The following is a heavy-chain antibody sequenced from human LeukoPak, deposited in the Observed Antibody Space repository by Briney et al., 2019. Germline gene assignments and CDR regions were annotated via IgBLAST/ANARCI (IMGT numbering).Heavy chain of an antibody. CDR3: ASQLGGTTFH. J-gene: IGHJ4*02. CDR2: VYYNGIT. D-gene: IGHD1/OR15-1a*01. V-gene: IGHV4-59*01. Sequence: SETLSLTCTVSGVSINTFFWSWIRQPPGKGLEWIGYVYYNGITNYNPSLKSRVSISLDTSKNQFSLRLNSVTAAETAVYYCASQLGGTTFHWGQGTLVTVSS. CDR1: GVSINTFF.